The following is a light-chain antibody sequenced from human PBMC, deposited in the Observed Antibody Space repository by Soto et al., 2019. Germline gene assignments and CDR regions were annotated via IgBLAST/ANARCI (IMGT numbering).Light chain of an antibody. CDR1: TGAVTSGYY. CDR2: STT. J-gene: IGLJ2*01. Sequence: QAVVTQEPSLTVSPGGTVTLTCASSTGAVTSGYYPNWFQQKPGQAPTSLIYSTTNRHSWTPARFSGSLLGGKAALTLSGVQPEDEAEYYCLLYDDGARVFGGGTKLTVL. V-gene: IGLV7-43*01. CDR3: LLYDDGARV.